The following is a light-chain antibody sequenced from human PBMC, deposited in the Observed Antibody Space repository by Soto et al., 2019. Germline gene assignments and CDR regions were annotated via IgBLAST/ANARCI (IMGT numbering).Light chain of an antibody. Sequence: QSALTQPASVSGSXGXXXXISCTGTSSDVGGYNYVSWYQQHPGKAPKLMIYEVSNRPSGVSNRFSGSKSGNTASLTISGLQAEDEADYYCSSYTSSSTPYVFGTGTKVTVL. J-gene: IGLJ1*01. CDR3: SSYTSSSTPYV. CDR1: SSDVGGYNY. V-gene: IGLV2-14*01. CDR2: EVS.